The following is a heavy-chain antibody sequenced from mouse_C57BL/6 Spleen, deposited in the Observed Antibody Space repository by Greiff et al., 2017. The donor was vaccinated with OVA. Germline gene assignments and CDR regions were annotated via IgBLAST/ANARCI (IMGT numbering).Heavy chain of an antibody. CDR3: ARKGTGTLFDY. Sequence: VQLQQPGAELVKPGASVKLSCKASGYTFTSYWMHWVKQRPGQGLEWIGMIHPNSGSTNYNEKFKSKATLTVDKSSSTAYMQLSSLTSEDSAVYYCARKGTGTLFDYWGQGTTLTVSS. D-gene: IGHD4-1*01. J-gene: IGHJ2*01. CDR1: GYTFTSYW. CDR2: IHPNSGST. V-gene: IGHV1-64*01.